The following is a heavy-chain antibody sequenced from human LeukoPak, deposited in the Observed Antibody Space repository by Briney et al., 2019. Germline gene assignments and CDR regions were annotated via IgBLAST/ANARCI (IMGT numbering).Heavy chain of an antibody. J-gene: IGHJ4*02. V-gene: IGHV1-46*01. CDR2: INPSGGST. D-gene: IGHD3-10*01. Sequence: ASVTVSFKASGYTFTSYYMHWVRQAPGQGLEWMGIINPSGGSTSYAQKFQGRVTMTRDTSTSTVYMELSSLRSEDTAVYYCARDRVGRWFGELDWGQGTLVTVSS. CDR3: ARDRVGRWFGELD. CDR1: GYTFTSYY.